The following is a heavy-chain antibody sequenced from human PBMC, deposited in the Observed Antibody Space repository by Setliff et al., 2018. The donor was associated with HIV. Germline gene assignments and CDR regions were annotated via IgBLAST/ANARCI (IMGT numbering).Heavy chain of an antibody. CDR3: AAASSWDPLLDY. D-gene: IGHD6-13*01. Sequence: KTSETLSLTCAVYGGSFSGYYWSWIRQPLGKGLEWIGEINHSGSTNYNPSLKSRVTISVDTSMDQFSLKLNSVTAADTAVYYCAAASSWDPLLDYWGQGTLVTVSS. J-gene: IGHJ4*02. CDR1: GGSFSGYY. CDR2: INHSGST. V-gene: IGHV4-34*01.